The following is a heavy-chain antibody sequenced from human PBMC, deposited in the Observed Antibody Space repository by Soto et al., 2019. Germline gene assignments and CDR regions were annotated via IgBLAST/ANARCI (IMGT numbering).Heavy chain of an antibody. D-gene: IGHD6-13*01. CDR1: GFSLSNARMG. CDR3: ARIRWAAAGTIWFDP. J-gene: IGHJ5*02. Sequence: QVTLKESGPVLVKPTETLTLTCTVSGFSLSNARMGVSWIRQPPGKALEWLAHIFSNDEKSYSTSLKSRLTIXXDXSIXQVVLTMTNMDPVDTATYYCARIRWAAAGTIWFDPWGQGTLVTVSS. V-gene: IGHV2-26*01. CDR2: IFSNDEK.